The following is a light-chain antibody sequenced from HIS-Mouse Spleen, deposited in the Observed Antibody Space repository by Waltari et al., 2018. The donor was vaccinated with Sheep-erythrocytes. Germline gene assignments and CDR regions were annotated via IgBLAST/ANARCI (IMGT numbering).Light chain of an antibody. J-gene: IGLJ2*01. CDR3: QSYDSSLSAVV. CDR1: SPNIGAGYD. Sequence: QSVLTQPPSVSGAPGQRVPIPCTGSSPNIGAGYDVHWYQQLPGTAPKLLIYGNSNRPSGVPDRFSGSKSGTSASLAITGLQAEDEADYYCQSYDSSLSAVVFGGGTKLTVL. CDR2: GNS. V-gene: IGLV1-40*01.